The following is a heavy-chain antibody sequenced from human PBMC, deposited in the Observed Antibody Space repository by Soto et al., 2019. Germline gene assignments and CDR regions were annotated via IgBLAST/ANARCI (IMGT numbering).Heavy chain of an antibody. J-gene: IGHJ4*02. Sequence: GASVKVSCKASGYTFTSYAMHWVRQAPGQRLEWMGWINAGNGNTKYSQKFQGRVTITRDTSASTAYMELSSLRSEDTAVYYCARAIVMVTPPDYWGQGTLVTVSS. CDR2: INAGNGNT. CDR1: GYTFTSYA. D-gene: IGHD3-22*01. CDR3: ARAIVMVTPPDY. V-gene: IGHV1-3*01.